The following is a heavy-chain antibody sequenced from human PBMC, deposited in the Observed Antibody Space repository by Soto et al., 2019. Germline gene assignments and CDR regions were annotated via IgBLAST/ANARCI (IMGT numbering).Heavy chain of an antibody. Sequence: SETLSITCAVYGGSFSGYYWSWIRQPPGKGLEWIGEINHSGSTNYNPSLKSRVTISVDTSKNQFSLKLSSVTAADTAVYYCAKGRIQLWRGFDYWGQGTLVTVSS. D-gene: IGHD5-18*01. J-gene: IGHJ4*02. V-gene: IGHV4-34*01. CDR1: GGSFSGYY. CDR2: INHSGST. CDR3: AKGRIQLWRGFDY.